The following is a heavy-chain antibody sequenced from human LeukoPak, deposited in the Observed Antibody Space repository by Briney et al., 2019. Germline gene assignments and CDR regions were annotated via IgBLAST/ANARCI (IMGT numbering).Heavy chain of an antibody. CDR3: ARQDYSIGWYPAY. V-gene: IGHV4-59*01. CDR2: IHNSGTT. J-gene: IGHJ4*02. CDR1: GGSISGYY. Sequence: SETLSLTCTVSGGSISGYYWSWIRQPPGKGLEWIGYIHNSGTTNYNPSLKSRVTISVDTSKNQFSLMVNSVTATDTAVYYCARQDYSIGWYPAYWGQGTLVTVSS. D-gene: IGHD6-19*01.